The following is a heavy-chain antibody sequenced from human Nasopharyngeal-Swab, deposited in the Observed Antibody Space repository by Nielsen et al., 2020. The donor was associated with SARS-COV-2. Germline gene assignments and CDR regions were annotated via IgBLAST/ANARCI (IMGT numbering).Heavy chain of an antibody. Sequence: WVRQAPGQGLEWMGIINPSGGSTSYAQKFQGRVTMTRDTSTSTVYMELSSLRSEDTAVYYCVRDGSPHDYGDYGSDYWGQGTLVTVSS. D-gene: IGHD4-17*01. CDR2: INPSGGST. J-gene: IGHJ4*02. CDR3: VRDGSPHDYGDYGSDY. V-gene: IGHV1-46*01.